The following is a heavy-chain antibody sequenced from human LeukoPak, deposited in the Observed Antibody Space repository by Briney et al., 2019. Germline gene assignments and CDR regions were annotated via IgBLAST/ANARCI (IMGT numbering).Heavy chain of an antibody. CDR1: GFIVRRNH. V-gene: IGHV3-48*03. CDR2: ISSSGSTI. CDR3: AELGITMIGGV. D-gene: IGHD3-10*02. Sequence: GGSLRLSCTAFGFIVRRNHINWVRQAPGKGLEWVSYISSSGSTIYYADSVKGRFTISRDNAKNSLYLQMNNLRAEDTAVYYCAELGITMIGGVWGKGTTVTISS. J-gene: IGHJ6*04.